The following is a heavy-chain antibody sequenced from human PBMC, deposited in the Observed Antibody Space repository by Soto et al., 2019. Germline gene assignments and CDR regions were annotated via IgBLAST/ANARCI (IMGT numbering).Heavy chain of an antibody. Sequence: GXSVKVSCKASGYTFTSYGISWVRQAPGQGLEWMGWISAYNGNTNYAQKLQGRVTMTTDTSTSTAYMELRSLRSDDTAVYYCATENPRYCSGGSCSDMDVWGQGTTVTVSS. J-gene: IGHJ6*02. CDR3: ATENPRYCSGGSCSDMDV. CDR2: ISAYNGNT. V-gene: IGHV1-18*01. D-gene: IGHD2-15*01. CDR1: GYTFTSYG.